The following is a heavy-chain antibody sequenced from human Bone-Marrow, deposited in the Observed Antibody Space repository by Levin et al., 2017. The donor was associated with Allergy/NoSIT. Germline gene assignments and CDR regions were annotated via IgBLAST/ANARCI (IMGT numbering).Heavy chain of an antibody. CDR3: SYAAPFLTGHKFDY. Sequence: SGPTLVKPTQSLTLTCTLSGFSISTSGVSVGWIRQPPGKALEWLALIYWDDNKRYSPSLKSRLTITKDTSKNQVVLTMTHMDPVDTAKYFCSYAAPFLTGHKFDYWGPGTLVTVSS. J-gene: IGHJ4*02. V-gene: IGHV2-5*02. CDR2: IYWDDNK. D-gene: IGHD2-8*02. CDR1: GFSISTSGVS.